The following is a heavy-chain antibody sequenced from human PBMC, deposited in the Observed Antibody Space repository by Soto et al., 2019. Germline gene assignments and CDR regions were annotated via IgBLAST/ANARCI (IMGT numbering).Heavy chain of an antibody. CDR2: IGSDGRNT. V-gene: IGHV3-64*01. CDR1: GFPFSHYA. J-gene: IGHJ6*03. CDR3: ARVGCETRCSDYLYYYMDV. Sequence: QLVESGGGLVQPGGSLRLSCAASGFPFSHYAMQWVRQAPGKGLEYVSAIGSDGRNTYYENSVRGRFTIPRDNSKNTLYLHMGSLRAEDMAVYYCARVGCETRCSDYLYYYMDVWGKGTTITVSS. D-gene: IGHD2-2*01.